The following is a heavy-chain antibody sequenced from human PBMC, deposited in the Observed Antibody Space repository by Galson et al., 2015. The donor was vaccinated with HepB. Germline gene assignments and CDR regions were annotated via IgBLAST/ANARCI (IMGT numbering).Heavy chain of an antibody. V-gene: IGHV3-49*03. Sequence: SLRLSCAASGFTFDYYAMTWFRQAPGKGLEWVGFIRSKAYGGTTEYAASVKGRSTISRDDSKSIAYLQLNSLKTEDTAVYYCTRAPLASARNLFDYWGQGTLVTVSS. CDR2: IRSKAYGGTT. CDR1: GFTFDYYA. D-gene: IGHD6-13*01. CDR3: TRAPLASARNLFDY. J-gene: IGHJ4*02.